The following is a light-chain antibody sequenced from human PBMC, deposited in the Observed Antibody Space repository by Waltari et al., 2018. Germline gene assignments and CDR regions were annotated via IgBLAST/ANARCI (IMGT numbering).Light chain of an antibody. CDR1: ESVSNY. CDR2: DTS. Sequence: EIVLTQSSVTLSLAAGERATLSCRASESVSNYLAWYQQKPGQSPTLLIYDTSKRATGIPGRFSGSGYGTDFTLTINNLEAEDFALYYCQQGVILPLTFGGGTKLEIK. V-gene: IGKV3-11*01. J-gene: IGKJ4*01. CDR3: QQGVILPLT.